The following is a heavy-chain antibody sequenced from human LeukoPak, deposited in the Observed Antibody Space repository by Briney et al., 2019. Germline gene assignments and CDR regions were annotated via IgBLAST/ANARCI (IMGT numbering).Heavy chain of an antibody. Sequence: ASVKVSCKASGYTFTGYYMHWVRQAPGQRLEWMGWINPNSGGTNYAQKFQGRVTMTRDTSISTAYMELSRLRSDDTAVYYCARDRVAVAGTNWFDPWGQGTLFTVSS. J-gene: IGHJ5*02. V-gene: IGHV1-2*02. CDR1: GYTFTGYY. CDR3: ARDRVAVAGTNWFDP. CDR2: INPNSGGT. D-gene: IGHD6-19*01.